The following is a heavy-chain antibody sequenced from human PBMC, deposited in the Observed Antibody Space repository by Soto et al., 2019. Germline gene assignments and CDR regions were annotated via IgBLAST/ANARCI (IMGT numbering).Heavy chain of an antibody. J-gene: IGHJ6*01. D-gene: IGHD1-20*01. CDR1: GFTLSSFG. CDR2: IRHDGSKT. Sequence: QEQLVESGGGVVQPGRSLRLSCAASGFTLSSFGIHWVRQAPGKGLEWVAVIRHDGSKTSYVDSVKGRFTISRDNYRNMVFLQMDSLRVEDTAVYRCARDFITGATYSGPSYYHMDVWGRGTTVTVSS. V-gene: IGHV3-33*01. CDR3: ARDFITGATYSGPSYYHMDV.